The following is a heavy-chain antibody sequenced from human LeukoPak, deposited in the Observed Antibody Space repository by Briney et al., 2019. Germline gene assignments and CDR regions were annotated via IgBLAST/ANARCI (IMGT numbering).Heavy chain of an antibody. CDR3: AFRGKVTVTTKGAFDM. CDR2: ISGNGGDT. D-gene: IGHD4-17*01. V-gene: IGHV3-23*01. J-gene: IGHJ3*02. CDR1: GFTFGSYA. Sequence: GGSLRLSCAASGFTFGSYAMNWVRQAPGKGLEWVSVISGNGGDTNHADSVKGRFTISIDNSKNTLYLQMNSLRAEDTAIYYCAFRGKVTVTTKGAFDMWGQGTMVTVSS.